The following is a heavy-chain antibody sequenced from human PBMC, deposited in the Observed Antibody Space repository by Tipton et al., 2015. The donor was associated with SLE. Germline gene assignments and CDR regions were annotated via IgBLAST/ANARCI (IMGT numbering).Heavy chain of an antibody. V-gene: IGHV3-33*06. CDR1: GFTFSSYG. CDR3: AKDRGKHCSGGRCYLGLYFDY. CDR2: LWYDGSNE. Sequence: SLRLSCAASGFTFSSYGMHWVRQAPGKGLEWVSTLWYDGSNEYYADSVKGRFTISRDNSKNTLYLQMNSLRVEDTAVYYCAKDRGKHCSGGRCYLGLYFDYWGQGTLVTVSS. J-gene: IGHJ4*02. D-gene: IGHD2-15*01.